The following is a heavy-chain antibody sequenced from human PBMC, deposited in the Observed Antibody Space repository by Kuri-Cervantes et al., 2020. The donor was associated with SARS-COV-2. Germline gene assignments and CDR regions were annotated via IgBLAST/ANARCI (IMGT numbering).Heavy chain of an antibody. CDR3: TRTTSCSSTSCYKDY. J-gene: IGHJ4*02. CDR2: IRSKANSYAT. D-gene: IGHD2-2*02. Sequence: GESLKISCAASGFTFSGPAMHWVRQASGKGLEWVGRIRSKANSYATAYAASVKGRFTISRDDSKNTAYLQMNSLKTEDTAVYYCTRTTSCSSTSCYKDYWGQGTLVTVSS. CDR1: GFTFSGPA. V-gene: IGHV3-73*01.